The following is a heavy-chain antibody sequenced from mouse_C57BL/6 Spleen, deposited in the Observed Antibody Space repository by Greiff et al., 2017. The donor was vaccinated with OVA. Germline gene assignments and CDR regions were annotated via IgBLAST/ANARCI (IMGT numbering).Heavy chain of an antibody. J-gene: IGHJ4*01. CDR1: GYTFTSYW. D-gene: IGHD2-1*01. Sequence: QVQLKQPGAELVKPGASVKLSCKASGYTFTSYWMHWVKQRPGQGLEWIGMIHPNSGSTNYNEKFKSKATLTVDKSSSTAYMQLSSLTSEDSAVYYCARSVYGNYGNAMDYWGQGTTVTVSS. CDR3: ARSVYGNYGNAMDY. V-gene: IGHV1-64*01. CDR2: IHPNSGST.